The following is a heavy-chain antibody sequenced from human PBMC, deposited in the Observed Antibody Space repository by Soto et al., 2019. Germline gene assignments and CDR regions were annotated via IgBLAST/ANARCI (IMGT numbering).Heavy chain of an antibody. D-gene: IGHD3-22*01. J-gene: IGHJ2*01. CDR3: ARDSGPYYYDSSGYAQSYWYFDL. CDR2: ISSSSSYI. CDR1: GFTFSSYS. V-gene: IGHV3-21*01. Sequence: EVQLVESGGGLVKPGGSLRLSCAASGFTFSSYSMNWVRQAPGKGLEWVSSISSSSSYIYYADSVKGRFTISRDNAKNSLYLQMNSLRGEDTAVYYCARDSGPYYYDSSGYAQSYWYFDLWGRGTLVTVSS.